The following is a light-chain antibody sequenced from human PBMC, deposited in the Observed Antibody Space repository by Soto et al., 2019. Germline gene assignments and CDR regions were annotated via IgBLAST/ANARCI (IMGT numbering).Light chain of an antibody. V-gene: IGKV1-27*01. CDR3: QKYNTAPFT. CDR1: QDISNY. Sequence: DIQMTQSPSSLSASVGDRVTIACRASQDISNYLAWYQQKPGKVPSLLIFAASTLQSGVPSRFSGSGSGTDFTLTISSLQPEDVETYYCQKYNTAPFTFGPGTKVHIK. CDR2: AAS. J-gene: IGKJ3*01.